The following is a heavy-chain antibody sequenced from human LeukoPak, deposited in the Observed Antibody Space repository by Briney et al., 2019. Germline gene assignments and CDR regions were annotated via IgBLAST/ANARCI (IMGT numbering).Heavy chain of an antibody. CDR2: INHSGST. CDR3: ARATGYLGFDY. D-gene: IGHD3-9*01. Sequence: SETLSLTCAVYGGSFSGYYWSWIRQPPGKGLEWIGEINHSGSTNYNPSLKSRATISVDTSKNQFSLKLSSVTAADTAVYYCARATGYLGFDYWGQGTLVTVSS. CDR1: GGSFSGYY. J-gene: IGHJ4*02. V-gene: IGHV4-34*01.